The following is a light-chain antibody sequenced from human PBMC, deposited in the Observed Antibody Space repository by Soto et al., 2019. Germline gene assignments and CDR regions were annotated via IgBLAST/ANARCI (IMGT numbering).Light chain of an antibody. CDR3: QHYVSSSEWT. V-gene: IGKV3-20*01. Sequence: EVALTQSPTGLSLSLGERVTLSCRASKGVSSSYLAWYQQKPGQAPRPLIYAASTRATGVRDRLTRTGSGEKFSLRIERMDPEDFAEYYCQHYVSSSEWTFAQGTNVAIK. CDR2: AAS. J-gene: IGKJ1*01. CDR1: KGVSSSY.